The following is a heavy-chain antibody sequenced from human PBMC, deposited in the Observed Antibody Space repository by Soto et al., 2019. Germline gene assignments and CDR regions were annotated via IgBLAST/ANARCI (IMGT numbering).Heavy chain of an antibody. Sequence: SVKVSCEASGGTFSSYAISWVRQAPGQGLKWMGGIIPIFGTANSAQKFQGRVTITADESTSTAYMELSSLRSEDTAVYYCASGVYYDSSGYPREIDAFDIWGQGTMVTVSS. CDR1: GGTFSSYA. V-gene: IGHV1-69*13. D-gene: IGHD3-22*01. CDR3: ASGVYYDSSGYPREIDAFDI. CDR2: IIPIFGTA. J-gene: IGHJ3*02.